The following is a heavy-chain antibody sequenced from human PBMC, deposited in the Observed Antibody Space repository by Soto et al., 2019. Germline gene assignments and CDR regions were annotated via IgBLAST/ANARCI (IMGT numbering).Heavy chain of an antibody. D-gene: IGHD2-15*01. Sequence: ESGGGVVQPGRSLRLSCAASGFTFSSYGMHWVRQAPGKGLEWVAIIWYDGSNKYYADSVKGRFTISRDNSKNTLYLQMNSLRAEDTAVYYCARDASKDCLGGSGGSCYLDYWGQGTLVTVSS. J-gene: IGHJ4*02. CDR3: ARDASKDCLGGSGGSCYLDY. CDR2: IWYDGSNK. CDR1: GFTFSSYG. V-gene: IGHV3-33*01.